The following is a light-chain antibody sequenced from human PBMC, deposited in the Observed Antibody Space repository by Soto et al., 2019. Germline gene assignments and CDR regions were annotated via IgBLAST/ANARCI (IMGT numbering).Light chain of an antibody. CDR1: SSDVGGYNY. CDR2: EVS. V-gene: IGLV2-8*01. Sequence: QSVLTQPPSASGSPGQSVTISCTGTSSDVGGYNYVSWYQHHPGEAPKLIIFEVSQRPSGVPDRFSGSKSGNTASLTVSGLQAEDEADYYCNSYAGSNNFYVFGTGTKVTVL. J-gene: IGLJ1*01. CDR3: NSYAGSNNFYV.